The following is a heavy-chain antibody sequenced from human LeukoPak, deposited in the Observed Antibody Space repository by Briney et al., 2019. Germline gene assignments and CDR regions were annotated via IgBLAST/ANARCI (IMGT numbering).Heavy chain of an antibody. D-gene: IGHD3-9*01. CDR2: ISYDGSDK. J-gene: IGHJ3*01. CDR3: AKGCTLFWLKDAFDV. V-gene: IGHV3-30*18. CDR1: GFSFSSYG. Sequence: PGGSLRLSCAASGFSFSSYGMHWVRQAPGKGLEWVAIISYDGSDKYYADPAKGRFTISRDNSKNTLYLQMNSLRAEDTAVYYCAKGCTLFWLKDAFDVWGQGTMVTVSS.